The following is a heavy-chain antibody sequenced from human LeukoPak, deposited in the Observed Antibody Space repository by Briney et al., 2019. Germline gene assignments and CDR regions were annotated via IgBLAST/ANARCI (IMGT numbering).Heavy chain of an antibody. V-gene: IGHV3-74*01. Sequence: GGSLRLSCAASGFTLSSYWMHWVRQAPGKGLVWVSRINSDGSSTSYADSVKGRFTISRDNAKNTLYLQMNSLRAEDTAVYYCASTDGSEYSSSWGPFDYWGQGTLVTVSS. CDR1: GFTLSSYW. CDR3: ASTDGSEYSSSWGPFDY. CDR2: INSDGSST. D-gene: IGHD6-13*01. J-gene: IGHJ4*02.